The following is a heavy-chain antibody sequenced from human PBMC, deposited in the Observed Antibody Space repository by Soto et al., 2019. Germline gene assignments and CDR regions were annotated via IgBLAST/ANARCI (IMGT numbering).Heavy chain of an antibody. V-gene: IGHV4-4*07. J-gene: IGHJ4*02. CDR2: IYTPGAT. Sequence: QVQLQESGPGLVKPSETLSLTCSVSGDSISRKYWSWLRQPAGGGLEWIGRIYTPGATNYNSSLKSRFSMSVDTSKNQLSLRLTSVTAADTAVYFCAMTVIAPSPYLDHWGQGLLVTVSS. D-gene: IGHD4-17*01. CDR1: GDSISRKY. CDR3: AMTVIAPSPYLDH.